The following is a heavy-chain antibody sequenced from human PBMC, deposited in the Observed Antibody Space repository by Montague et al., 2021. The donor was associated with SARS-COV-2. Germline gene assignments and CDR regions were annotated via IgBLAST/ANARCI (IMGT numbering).Heavy chain of an antibody. J-gene: IGHJ4*01. CDR1: GFSLSTSGMC. V-gene: IGHV2-70*11. CDR2: IDWDDDK. Sequence: VKHTQTLTLTCTFSGFSLSTSGMCVSWIRQLPGKALEWLARIDWDDDKYYSTSLKTRLTISKDTSKNQGVLTMTNMEPVDTATYYCARTFYDILTGYSKYGFDYWGQGTLVTVSS. D-gene: IGHD3-9*01. CDR3: ARTFYDILTGYSKYGFDY.